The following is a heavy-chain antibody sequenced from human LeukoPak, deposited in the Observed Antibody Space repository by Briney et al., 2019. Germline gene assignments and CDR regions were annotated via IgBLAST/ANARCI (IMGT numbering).Heavy chain of an antibody. Sequence: GGSLRLSCAASGFTFSTYAIHWVRQAPGKGLEWVAVISYDGSSKFYADSVKGRFTISRDNSKNSVNLQMNSLRAEDTAVYYCAKDYDSSGYHYFPPGYWGQGTLVTVSS. CDR2: ISYDGSSK. D-gene: IGHD3-22*01. V-gene: IGHV3-30-3*02. CDR1: GFTFSTYA. CDR3: AKDYDSSGYHYFPPGY. J-gene: IGHJ4*02.